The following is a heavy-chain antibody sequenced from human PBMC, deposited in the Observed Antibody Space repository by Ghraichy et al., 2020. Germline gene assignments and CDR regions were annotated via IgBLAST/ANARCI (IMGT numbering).Heavy chain of an antibody. V-gene: IGHV3-33*01. J-gene: IGHJ6*02. Sequence: GGSLRLSCAASGFTFSNHAMHWARQAPGKGLEWVAQIWYDASNKYYVHSVKGRFTVSRDNSKNTLYLQMNSLGAEDTAVYYCARDGQQLAPYGMDVWGQGTTVTVSS. CDR2: IWYDASNK. CDR1: GFTFSNHA. D-gene: IGHD6-13*01. CDR3: ARDGQQLAPYGMDV.